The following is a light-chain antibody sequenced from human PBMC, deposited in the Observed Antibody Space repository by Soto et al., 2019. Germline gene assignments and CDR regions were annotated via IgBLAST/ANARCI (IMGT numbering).Light chain of an antibody. J-gene: IGKJ1*01. CDR2: KAS. V-gene: IGKV1-5*03. CDR3: QHYNSCPEA. CDR1: QTISSW. Sequence: DIQITQSPSTLSGSVGDRVTITCRASQTISSWSAWYQQKPGKATKLLIYKASTLKSGVPSRLSGSGSGTEFTLTTSSLQPDDFATYYCQHYNSCPEAFGQGTKVDI.